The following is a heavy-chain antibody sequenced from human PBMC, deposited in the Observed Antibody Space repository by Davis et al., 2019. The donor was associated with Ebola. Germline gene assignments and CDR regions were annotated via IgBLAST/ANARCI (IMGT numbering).Heavy chain of an antibody. CDR1: GYTFTSYY. J-gene: IGHJ4*02. CDR3: ARHVRFRGNRGYYFDY. Sequence: AASVKVSCKASGYTFTSYYMHWVRQAPGQGLEWMGIINPSGGSTSYAQKFQGRVTISVDTSKNQFSLKLSSVTAADTAVYYCARHVRFRGNRGYYFDYWGQGTLVTVSS. CDR2: INPSGGST. D-gene: IGHD3-10*02. V-gene: IGHV1-46*01.